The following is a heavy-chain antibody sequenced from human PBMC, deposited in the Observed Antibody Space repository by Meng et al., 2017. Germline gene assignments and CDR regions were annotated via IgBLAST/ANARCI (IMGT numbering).Heavy chain of an antibody. Sequence: GESLKISCAASGFTFSSYEMNWVRQAPGKGLEWVANIKQDGSEKYYVDSVKGRFTISRDNAKNSLYLQMNSLRAEDTAVYYCARVPAVAGYDAFDIWGQGTMVTVSS. J-gene: IGHJ3*02. V-gene: IGHV3-7*01. CDR1: GFTFSSYE. CDR3: ARVPAVAGYDAFDI. CDR2: IKQDGSEK. D-gene: IGHD6-19*01.